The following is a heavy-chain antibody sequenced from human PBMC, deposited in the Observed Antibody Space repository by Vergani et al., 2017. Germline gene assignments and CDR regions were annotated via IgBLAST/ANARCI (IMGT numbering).Heavy chain of an antibody. CDR2: IIPIFGTA. Sequence: QVQLVQSGAEVKKPGSSVKVSCKASGGTFSSCAISWVRQAPGQGLEWMGRIIPIFGTANYAQKFQGRVTITADKSTSTAYMELGSLRSEATAVYYCARPDYGDYGYFQHWGQGTLVTVSS. D-gene: IGHD4-17*01. CDR3: ARPDYGDYGYFQH. CDR1: GGTFSSCA. V-gene: IGHV1-69*06. J-gene: IGHJ1*01.